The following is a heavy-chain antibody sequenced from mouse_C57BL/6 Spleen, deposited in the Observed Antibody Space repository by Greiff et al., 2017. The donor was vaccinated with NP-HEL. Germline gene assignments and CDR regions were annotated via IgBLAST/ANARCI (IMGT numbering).Heavy chain of an antibody. V-gene: IGHV1-62-2*01. J-gene: IGHJ1*03. CDR1: GYTFTEYT. D-gene: IGHD1-1*01. CDR3: ASSYYYGSSYWYFDV. Sequence: VKLMESGAELVKPGASVKLSCKASGYTFTEYTIHWVKQRSGQGLEWIGWFYPGSGSTNYNEKFKSKATLTVDTSSSTAYMQLSSLTSEDSAVYYCASSYYYGSSYWYFDVWGTGTTVTVSS. CDR2: FYPGSGST.